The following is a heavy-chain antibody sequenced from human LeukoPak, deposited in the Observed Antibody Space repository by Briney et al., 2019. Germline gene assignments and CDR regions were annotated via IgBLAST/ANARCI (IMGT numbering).Heavy chain of an antibody. D-gene: IGHD1-26*01. V-gene: IGHV3-23*01. CDR3: AKWSSGSPGDY. CDR1: GFTFSSYA. CDR2: ISGSGGGT. J-gene: IGHJ4*02. Sequence: PGGSLRLSCAASGFTFSSYAMSWVRQAPGKGLEWVSGISGSGGGTYYADSVKGRFTISRDNSKNTLYLQMNSLRAEDTAVDYCAKWSSGSPGDYWGQGNLVSVSS.